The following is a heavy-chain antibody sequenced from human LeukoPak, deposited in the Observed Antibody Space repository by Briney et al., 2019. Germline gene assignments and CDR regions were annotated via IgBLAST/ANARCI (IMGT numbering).Heavy chain of an antibody. CDR1: RFTLSRHA. Sequence: GGSLRLSCAASRFTLSRHAMRWVRQAPREGLEWVSAISGSVGSTYYAHSVKGLFTISRDNSKNTLYLQMNSLRAEDTAVYYCAHPPYSSSFTPLLFPPDYWGQGTLVTVSS. V-gene: IGHV3-23*01. CDR3: AHPPYSSSFTPLLFPPDY. D-gene: IGHD6-6*01. J-gene: IGHJ4*02. CDR2: ISGSVGST.